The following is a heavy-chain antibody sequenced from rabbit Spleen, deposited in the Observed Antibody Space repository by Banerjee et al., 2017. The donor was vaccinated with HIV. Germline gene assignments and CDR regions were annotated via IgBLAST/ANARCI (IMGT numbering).Heavy chain of an antibody. CDR2: IDSGSSGFT. CDR1: GFDLSSYYY. V-gene: IGHV1S40*01. D-gene: IGHD8-1*01. J-gene: IGHJ6*01. Sequence: QSLEESGGGLVKPEGSLTLTCTASGFDLSSYYYMCWVRQAPGKGLEWIACIDSGSSGFTYFASWAKGRFTISKSSSTTVTLQMTSLTVADTAIYFCARDSASSFSSYGMDVWGPGTLVTVS. CDR3: ARDSASSFSSYGMDV.